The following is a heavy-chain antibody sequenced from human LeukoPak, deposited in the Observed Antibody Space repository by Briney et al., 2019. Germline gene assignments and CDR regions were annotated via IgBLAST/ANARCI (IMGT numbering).Heavy chain of an antibody. CDR2: ISAYNGNT. D-gene: IGHD2-15*01. Sequence: ASVKVSCKASGYTFTSYGISWVRQGPGQGLEWMGWISAYNGNTNYAQKPQGRVTMTTDTSTSTAYMELRSLRSDDTAVYYCARDSEDIVVVVAATITPYYYYMDVWGKGTTVTVSS. CDR1: GYTFTSYG. CDR3: ARDSEDIVVVVAATITPYYYYMDV. V-gene: IGHV1-18*01. J-gene: IGHJ6*03.